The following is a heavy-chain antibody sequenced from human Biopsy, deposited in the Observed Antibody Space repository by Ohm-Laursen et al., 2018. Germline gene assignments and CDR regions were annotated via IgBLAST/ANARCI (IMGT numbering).Heavy chain of an antibody. Sequence: SPRLSCTASGFRFDDYAMHWVRQVPGKSLEWVSGISWNGGTIGYADSVKGRFTISRDDAKNSLHLQMDSLRPEDTALYYCAKACCSGSYYDGFDVWGQGTVVTVSS. D-gene: IGHD1-26*01. J-gene: IGHJ3*01. CDR3: AKACCSGSYYDGFDV. CDR1: GFRFDDYA. CDR2: ISWNGGTI. V-gene: IGHV3-9*01.